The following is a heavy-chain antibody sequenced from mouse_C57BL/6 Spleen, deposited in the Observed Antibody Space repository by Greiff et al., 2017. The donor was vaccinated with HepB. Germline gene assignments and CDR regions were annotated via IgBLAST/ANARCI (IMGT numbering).Heavy chain of an antibody. CDR1: GYSFTDYN. CDR3: ARGGGYDENYAMDY. CDR2: INPNYGTT. D-gene: IGHD2-2*01. Sequence: VQLQQSGPELVKPGASVKISCKASGYSFTDYNMNWVKQSNGKSLEWIGVINPNYGTTSYNQKFKGKATLTVDQSSSTAYMQLNSLTSEDSAVYYSARGGGYDENYAMDYWGQGTSVTVSS. J-gene: IGHJ4*01. V-gene: IGHV1-39*01.